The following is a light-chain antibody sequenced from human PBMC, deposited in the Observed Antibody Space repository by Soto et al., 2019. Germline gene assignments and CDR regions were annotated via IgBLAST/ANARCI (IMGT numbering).Light chain of an antibody. CDR3: AEWDDSLNGYWV. V-gene: IGLV1-44*01. CDR2: NNN. J-gene: IGLJ3*02. Sequence: QSVLTQPPSASGTPGQRVTISCSGSNSNIGSNTVNWYQQLPGTAPKLLIYNNNKRPSGVPDRFSGSKSGSSASLAISGLQSEDEADYYCAEWDDSLNGYWVFGGGTKLTVL. CDR1: NSNIGSNT.